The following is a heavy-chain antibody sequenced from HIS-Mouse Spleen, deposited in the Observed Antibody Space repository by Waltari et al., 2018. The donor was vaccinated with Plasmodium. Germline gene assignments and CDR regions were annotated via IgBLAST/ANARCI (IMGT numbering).Heavy chain of an antibody. V-gene: IGHV3-7*01. J-gene: IGHJ2*01. CDR3: ASSWYWYFDL. D-gene: IGHD6-13*01. CDR1: GFPFSSYG. CDR2: IKQDGSEK. Sequence: EVQLVESGGGLVQPGGSLRLSCAASGFPFSSYGMSGVRQAPGKGLEWVANIKQDGSEKYYVDSVKGRFTISRDNAKNSLYLQMNSLRAEDTAVYYCASSWYWYFDLWGRGTLVTVSS.